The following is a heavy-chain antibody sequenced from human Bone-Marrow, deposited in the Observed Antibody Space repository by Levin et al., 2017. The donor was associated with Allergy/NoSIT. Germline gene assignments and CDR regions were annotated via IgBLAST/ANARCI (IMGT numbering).Heavy chain of an antibody. CDR3: AKEILSGYDFFDY. D-gene: IGHD5-12*01. J-gene: IGHJ4*02. CDR2: ISYDGGHK. Sequence: GGSLRLSCAASGFHFNSFGMYWVRQAPGKGLEWVAGISYDGGHKFYGDSVKGRFTISKDNPNNTLFLQMNSLRAEDTAVYYCAKEILSGYDFFDYWGQGTLVTVSS. CDR1: GFHFNSFG. V-gene: IGHV3-30*18.